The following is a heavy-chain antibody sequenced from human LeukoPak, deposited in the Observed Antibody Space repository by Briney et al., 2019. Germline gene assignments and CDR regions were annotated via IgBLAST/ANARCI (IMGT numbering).Heavy chain of an antibody. Sequence: GASVKVSCKASGYTFTSYDINWVRQATGQGLEWMGWMNSNSGNAGYAQKFQGRITMTRNTSISTAYMELSSLRSEDTAVYYCARGPPFHYGSGSYYNFDYWGQGTLVTVSS. CDR1: GYTFTSYD. J-gene: IGHJ4*02. CDR2: MNSNSGNA. D-gene: IGHD3-10*01. CDR3: ARGPPFHYGSGSYYNFDY. V-gene: IGHV1-8*01.